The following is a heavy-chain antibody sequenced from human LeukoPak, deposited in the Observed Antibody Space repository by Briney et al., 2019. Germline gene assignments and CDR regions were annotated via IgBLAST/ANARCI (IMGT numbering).Heavy chain of an antibody. J-gene: IGHJ4*02. CDR3: ARGQGYFDWLLYSQAY. V-gene: IGHV1-2*02. CDR1: GYTFTGYY. CDR2: INPNSGGT. Sequence: GASVKVSCKASGYTFTGYYMHWVRQAPGQGLEWMGWINPNSGGTNYAQKFQGRVTMPRDTSINTAYMDLSRLRSDETAVYYCARGQGYFDWLLYSQAYWGQGTLVTVSS. D-gene: IGHD3-9*01.